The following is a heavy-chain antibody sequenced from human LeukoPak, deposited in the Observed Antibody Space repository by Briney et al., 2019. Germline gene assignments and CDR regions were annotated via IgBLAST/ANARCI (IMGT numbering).Heavy chain of an antibody. CDR1: GGSISSGDYY. CDR3: ATLLRYFDWSLRYYFDY. Sequence: SETLSLTCTVSGGSISSGDYYWSWIRQPPGKGLEWIGYIYYSGSTYYNPSLKSRVTISVDTSKSQFSLKLSSVTAADTAVYYCATLLRYFDWSLRYYFDYWGQGTLVTVSS. CDR2: IYYSGST. V-gene: IGHV4-30-4*01. J-gene: IGHJ4*02. D-gene: IGHD3-9*01.